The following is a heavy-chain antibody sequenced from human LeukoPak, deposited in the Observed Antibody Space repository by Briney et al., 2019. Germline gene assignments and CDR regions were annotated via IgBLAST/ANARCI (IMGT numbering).Heavy chain of an antibody. V-gene: IGHV3-48*03. CDR1: GFTFSSYE. CDR2: ISSSGSTI. D-gene: IGHD1-1*01. CDR3: ASLYNWNDVLDY. Sequence: GGSLRLSCAASGFTFSSYEMNWVRQAPGKGLEWVSHISSSGSTIYYADSVKGRFTISRDNAKNSLYLQMNSLRAEDTAVYYCASLYNWNDVLDYWGQGTLVTVSS. J-gene: IGHJ4*02.